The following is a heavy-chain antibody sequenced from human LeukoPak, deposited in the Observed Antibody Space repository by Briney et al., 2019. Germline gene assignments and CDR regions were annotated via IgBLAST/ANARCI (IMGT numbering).Heavy chain of an antibody. D-gene: IGHD3-22*01. J-gene: IGHJ3*02. CDR3: ARDLGYYDSSGYSGTDAFDI. CDR2: IYYSGST. V-gene: IGHV4-59*01. Sequence: PSETLSLTCTVSGGSISSYYWSWIRQPPGKGLEWIGYIYYSGSTNYNPSLKSRVTISVDTPKNQFSLKLSSVTAADTAVYYCARDLGYYDSSGYSGTDAFDIWGQGTMVTVSS. CDR1: GGSISSYY.